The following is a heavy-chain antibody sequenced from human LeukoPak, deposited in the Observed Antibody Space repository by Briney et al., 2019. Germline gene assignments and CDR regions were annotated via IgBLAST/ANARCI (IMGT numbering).Heavy chain of an antibody. CDR3: ARGVVGDGYKARAFDI. J-gene: IGHJ3*02. CDR2: ISAYNGNT. Sequence: GASVKVSCKASGYTFTSYGISWVRQAPGQGLEWMGWISAYNGNTNYAQKLQGRVTMTTDTSTSTAYMELRSLRSDDTAVYYCARGVVGDGYKARAFDIWGQGTMVTVSS. V-gene: IGHV1-18*01. D-gene: IGHD5-24*01. CDR1: GYTFTSYG.